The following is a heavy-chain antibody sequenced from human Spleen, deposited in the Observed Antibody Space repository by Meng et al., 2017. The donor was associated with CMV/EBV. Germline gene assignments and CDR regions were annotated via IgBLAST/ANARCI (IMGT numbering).Heavy chain of an antibody. V-gene: IGHV1-2*02. CDR1: GYPFTGYY. CDR3: ARARSLDY. CDR2: INPNSGGT. J-gene: IGHJ4*02. Sequence: SVKVSCKAAGYPFTGYYIPWVRQAPGQGLEWMGWINPNSGGTNYAQKFQGRVTMTRDTSISTAYMELSRLRSDDTAVYYCARARSLDYWGQGTLVTVSS.